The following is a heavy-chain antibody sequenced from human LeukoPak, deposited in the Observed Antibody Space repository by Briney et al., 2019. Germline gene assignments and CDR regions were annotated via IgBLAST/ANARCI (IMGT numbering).Heavy chain of an antibody. CDR2: IIPIFGTA. CDR1: GGTFSSYA. V-gene: IGHV1-69*05. J-gene: IGHJ4*02. Sequence: SVKVSCKASGGTFSSYAISWVRQAPGQGLEWMGGIIPIFGTANYAQKFQGRVTITTDESTSTAYMELSSLRSEDTAVYYCARDRYDFWSGYRVYFDYWGQGTLVTVSS. D-gene: IGHD3-3*01. CDR3: ARDRYDFWSGYRVYFDY.